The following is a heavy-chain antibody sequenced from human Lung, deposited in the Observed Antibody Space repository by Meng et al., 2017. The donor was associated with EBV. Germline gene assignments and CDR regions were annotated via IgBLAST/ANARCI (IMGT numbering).Heavy chain of an antibody. Sequence: QEPGSTLVKPSQNLSLTCAVSGGSISSGGYYWSWIRQPPRNGLEWIGYIYYSGTIYYDPSLKSRITISVDMSKNQFSPKLSSVTAADTAVYYCARDSDSAYSLGYWGQGTLVTVSS. V-gene: IGHV4-30-4*01. J-gene: IGHJ4*02. D-gene: IGHD2-21*01. CDR3: ARDSDSAYSLGY. CDR1: GGSISSGGYY. CDR2: IYYSGTI.